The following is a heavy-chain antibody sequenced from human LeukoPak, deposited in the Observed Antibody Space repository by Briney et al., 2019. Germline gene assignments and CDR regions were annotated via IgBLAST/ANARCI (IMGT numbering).Heavy chain of an antibody. D-gene: IGHD4-23*01. V-gene: IGHV3-23*01. CDR3: ARGFYGGNSYAFDP. J-gene: IGHJ5*02. CDR1: GFTFSLYD. Sequence: PGGSLRLSCAASGFTFSLYDMSWVRQAPGKGLECVSAIDRGVGSTYYADSVKGRFTISRDNSKNTLYLQMNNLRADDTAVYYCARGFYGGNSYAFDPWGQGTLVTVSS. CDR2: IDRGVGST.